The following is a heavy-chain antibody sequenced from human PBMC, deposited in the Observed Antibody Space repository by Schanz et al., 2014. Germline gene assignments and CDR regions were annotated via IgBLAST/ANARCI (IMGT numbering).Heavy chain of an antibody. J-gene: IGHJ3*02. Sequence: EVQLVQSGGGLVQPGGSLRLSCAASGFTFSSHWMHWVRQDPGKGLVWVARINSVGSNTDYADSVTGRFTISRDNAKNTLYLQMNTLRAEDTAVYYCARKMKLGVYGGKGHESLDIWGQGTRVTVSS. D-gene: IGHD4-17*01. V-gene: IGHV3-74*01. CDR2: INSVGSNT. CDR3: ARKMKLGVYGGKGHESLDI. CDR1: GFTFSSHW.